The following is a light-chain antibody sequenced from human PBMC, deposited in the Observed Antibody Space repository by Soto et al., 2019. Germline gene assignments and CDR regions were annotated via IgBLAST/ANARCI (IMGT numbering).Light chain of an antibody. CDR3: RSYTSSSTPYV. J-gene: IGLJ1*01. V-gene: IGLV2-14*01. CDR1: SSDVGGYNY. Sequence: QSALTQPASVSGSPGQSITISCTGTSSDVGGYNYVSWYQQHPGKAPKLMIYEVSNRPSGVPNRFSGSKSGNTASLTISGLQAEDEADYYCRSYTSSSTPYVFGTGTKVTVL. CDR2: EVS.